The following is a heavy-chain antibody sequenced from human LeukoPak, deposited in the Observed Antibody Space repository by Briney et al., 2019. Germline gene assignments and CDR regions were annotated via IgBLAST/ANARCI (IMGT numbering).Heavy chain of an antibody. CDR1: GFTFSSYA. CDR2: ISYDGSNK. V-gene: IGHV3-30-3*01. J-gene: IGHJ4*02. D-gene: IGHD6-19*01. Sequence: PGGSLRLSCAASGFTFSSYAMHWVRQAPGKGLEWVAVISYDGSNKYYADSVKGRFTISRDNSENTLYLQMNSLRAEDTAVYYCARDRIAVARFDYWGQGTLVTVSS. CDR3: ARDRIAVARFDY.